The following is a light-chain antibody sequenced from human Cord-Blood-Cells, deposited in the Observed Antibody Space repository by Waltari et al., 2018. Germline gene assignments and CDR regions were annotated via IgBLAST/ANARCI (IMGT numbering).Light chain of an antibody. CDR2: EVS. V-gene: IGLV2-8*01. CDR1: SSDVGGYNY. Sequence: QSALTQPPSASGSPGQSVTISCTGTSSDVGGYNYVSWYQQHPGKAPKLMIYEVSKRPSGSPDRFSGSKSGNTASLTVSGLQAEDEADYYCSSYAGSNNLVVGGGTKLTVL. J-gene: IGLJ2*01. CDR3: SSYAGSNNLV.